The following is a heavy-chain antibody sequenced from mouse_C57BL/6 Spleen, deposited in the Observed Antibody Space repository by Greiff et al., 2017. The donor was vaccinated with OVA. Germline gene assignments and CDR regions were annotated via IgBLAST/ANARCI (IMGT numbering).Heavy chain of an antibody. CDR1: GFTFSSYA. CDR3: AREPALLRPYYAMDY. J-gene: IGHJ4*01. CDR2: ISDGGSYT. Sequence: EVMLVESGGGLVKPGGSLKLSCAASGFTFSSYAMSWVRQTPEKRLEWVATISDGGSYTYYPDNVKGRFTISRDNAKNNLYLQMSHLKSEDTAMYYCAREPALLRPYYAMDYWGQGTSVTVSS. D-gene: IGHD1-2*01. V-gene: IGHV5-4*01.